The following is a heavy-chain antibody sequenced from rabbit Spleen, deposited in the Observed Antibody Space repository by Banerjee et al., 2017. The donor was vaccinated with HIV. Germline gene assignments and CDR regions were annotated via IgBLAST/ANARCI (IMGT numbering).Heavy chain of an antibody. CDR2: IYTGSSDIT. Sequence: QSLEESGGDLVKPGTSLTLTCKASGLDFSSSYWICWVRQAPGKGLEWIACIYTGSSDITYYASWAKGRFTITRSTSLNTVTLQLNSLTAADTATYFCARSDNTAIYVFKLWGQGTLVTVS. CDR3: ARSDNTAIYVFKL. CDR1: GLDFSSSYW. V-gene: IGHV1S40*01. D-gene: IGHD7-1*01. J-gene: IGHJ4*01.